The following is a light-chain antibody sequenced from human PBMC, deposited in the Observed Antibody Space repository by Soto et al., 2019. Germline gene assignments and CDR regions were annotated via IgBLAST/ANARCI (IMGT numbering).Light chain of an antibody. Sequence: EVVLTQSPATRSFFPGKRGPRACRASQSVSSDLAWYQQKPGQAPRLLIYDASNRATGIPARFSGSGSGTDFTLTFSSLEPEDFAVYYCQQRSHSNPFGQGTHWRL. CDR2: DAS. CDR3: QQRSHSNP. J-gene: IGKJ5*01. V-gene: IGKV3-11*01. CDR1: QSVSSD.